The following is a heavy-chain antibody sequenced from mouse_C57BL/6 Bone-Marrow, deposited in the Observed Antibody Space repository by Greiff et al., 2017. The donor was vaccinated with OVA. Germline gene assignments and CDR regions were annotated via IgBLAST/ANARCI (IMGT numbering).Heavy chain of an antibody. J-gene: IGHJ3*01. CDR2: INPNNGGT. CDR1: GYTFTDYY. Sequence: VQLQQSGPELVKPGASVKISCKASGYTFTDYYMNWVKQSHGKSLEWIGDINPNNGGTSYTQKFKGKATLTVDKSSSTAYMELRSLTSENSAVYYCARWTTVVDWGQGTLVTVSA. D-gene: IGHD1-1*01. CDR3: ARWTTVVD. V-gene: IGHV1-26*01.